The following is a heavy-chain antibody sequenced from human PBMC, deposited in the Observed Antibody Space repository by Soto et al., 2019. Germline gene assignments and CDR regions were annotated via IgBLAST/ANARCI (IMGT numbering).Heavy chain of an antibody. Sequence: PGESLKISCKASGYRFTSSWIGWVRQMPGKGLEWMGIIYPGDSDTRYRPSFQGQVTISADKSSSTAYLQWNSLQASDNAMYYCARLPGIVAPGTVFLDNWGQGSMVTVSS. J-gene: IGHJ4*02. D-gene: IGHD1-1*01. CDR1: GYRFTSSW. CDR3: ARLPGIVAPGTVFLDN. CDR2: IYPGDSDT. V-gene: IGHV5-51*01.